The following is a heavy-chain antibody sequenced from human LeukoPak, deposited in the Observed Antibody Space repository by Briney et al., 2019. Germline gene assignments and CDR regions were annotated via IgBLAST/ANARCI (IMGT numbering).Heavy chain of an antibody. V-gene: IGHV3-30*18. J-gene: IGHJ4*02. CDR3: AKDDQWLATY. CDR2: ISYDGSNK. D-gene: IGHD6-19*01. CDR1: GFTFSSYG. Sequence: PGGSLRPSCAASGFTFSSYGMHWVRQAPGKGLEWVAVISYDGSNKYYADSVKGRFTISRDNSKNTLYLQMNSLRAEDTAVYYCAKDDQWLATYWGQGTLVTVSS.